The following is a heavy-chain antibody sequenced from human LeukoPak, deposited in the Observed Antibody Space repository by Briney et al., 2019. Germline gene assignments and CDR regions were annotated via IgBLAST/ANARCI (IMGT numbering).Heavy chain of an antibody. D-gene: IGHD1-26*01. CDR2: IYYSGST. CDR1: GGSVSSGRYY. CDR3: ARERIVGATAYDI. V-gene: IGHV4-61*01. J-gene: IGHJ3*02. Sequence: PSETLSLTCTVSGGSVSSGRYYWRWIRQPPGKGLEGIGYIYYSGSTNYNPSLKSRVTQSVDTSKTQFSLKLSSVTAADTAVYCCARERIVGATAYDIWGQGTMVTVSS.